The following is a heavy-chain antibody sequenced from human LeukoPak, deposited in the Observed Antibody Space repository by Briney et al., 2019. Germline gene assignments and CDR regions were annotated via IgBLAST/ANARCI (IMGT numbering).Heavy chain of an antibody. CDR1: GFTVRNAW. Sequence: GGSLRLSCAASGFTVRNAWMSWVRQAPGKGLEWVSAISGSGGSTYYADSVKGRFTISRDNSKNTLYLQMNSLRAEDTAVYYCAKVISGLATMLPFDYWGQGTLVTVSS. CDR2: ISGSGGST. J-gene: IGHJ4*02. V-gene: IGHV3-23*01. D-gene: IGHD5-24*01. CDR3: AKVISGLATMLPFDY.